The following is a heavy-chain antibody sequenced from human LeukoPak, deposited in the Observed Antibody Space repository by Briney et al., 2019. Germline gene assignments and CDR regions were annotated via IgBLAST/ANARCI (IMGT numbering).Heavy chain of an antibody. V-gene: IGHV1-69*04. CDR2: IIPILGIA. CDR3: ASCLMNYDILTGFSYYYGMDV. CDR1: GGTFSSYA. D-gene: IGHD3-9*01. Sequence: SVKVSCKASGGTFSSYAIIWVRQAPGQGLEWMGRIIPILGIANYAQKFQGRVTITADKSTSTAYMELSSLRSEDTAVYYCASCLMNYDILTGFSYYYGMDVWGQGTTVTVSS. J-gene: IGHJ6*02.